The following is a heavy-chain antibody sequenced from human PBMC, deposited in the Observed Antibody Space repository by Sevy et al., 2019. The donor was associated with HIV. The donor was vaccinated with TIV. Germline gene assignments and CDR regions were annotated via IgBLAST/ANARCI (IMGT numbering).Heavy chain of an antibody. V-gene: IGHV3-30*18. CDR1: GFTFSSYG. D-gene: IGHD3-10*01. CDR3: AKDRINKVRGVIITTSGGYYYYGMDV. CDR2: ISYDGSNK. J-gene: IGHJ6*02. Sequence: GGSLRLSCAASGFTFSSYGMHWVRQAPGKGLEWVAVISYDGSNKYYAEYVKGRFTISRDNSKNTLYLQINSTRAEDTDVYYRAKDRINKVRGVIITTSGGYYYYGMDVWGQGTTVTVSS.